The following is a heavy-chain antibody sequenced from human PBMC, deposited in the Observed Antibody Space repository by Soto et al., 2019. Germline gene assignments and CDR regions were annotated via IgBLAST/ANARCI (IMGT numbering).Heavy chain of an antibody. CDR2: IIPIIDTP. Sequence: QVQLVQSGAEVKKPGSSVKVFCKASGGTFSNFAISWVRQSPGQGLEWMGGIIPIIDTPNYAQNFQGRVTITADKSTTTAYRELSGLTAEDTAGDYGARGLVPQYGRDVWGQGTRVTVSS. CDR1: GGTFSNFA. CDR3: ARGLVPQYGRDV. J-gene: IGHJ6*02. V-gene: IGHV1-69*06. D-gene: IGHD6-19*01.